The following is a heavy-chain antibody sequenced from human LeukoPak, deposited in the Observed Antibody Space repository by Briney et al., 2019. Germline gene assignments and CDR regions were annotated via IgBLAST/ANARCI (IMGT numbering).Heavy chain of an antibody. D-gene: IGHD5-12*01. CDR2: ISSRSRTI. V-gene: IGHV3-48*03. CDR3: ARLLDTGYDFDY. CDR1: GFTFSSYE. Sequence: GGSLRLSCAASGFTFSSYEMKWVRQAPGKGLGWVSYISSRSRTIYYADSVKGRFTISRDNTKNSLYLQMNSLRAEDTAVYYCARLLDTGYDFDYWGQGTLVTVSS. J-gene: IGHJ4*02.